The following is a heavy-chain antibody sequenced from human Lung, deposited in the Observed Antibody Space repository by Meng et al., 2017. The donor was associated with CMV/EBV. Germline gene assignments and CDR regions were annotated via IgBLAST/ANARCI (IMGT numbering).Heavy chain of an antibody. V-gene: IGHV3-30*04. CDR2: ISYDGSDK. CDR1: GFTFSSYA. CDR3: ARRNFYCTNGVCYLDY. J-gene: IGHJ4*01. D-gene: IGHD2-8*01. Sequence: GESXKISXAVSGFTFSSYAMHWVRQAPGKGLEWLAVISYDGSDKYYTDSVKGRFTISRDSSKNTLLLQMNSLRAEDTAVYYCARRNFYCTNGVCYLDYWGHGXLVTVSS.